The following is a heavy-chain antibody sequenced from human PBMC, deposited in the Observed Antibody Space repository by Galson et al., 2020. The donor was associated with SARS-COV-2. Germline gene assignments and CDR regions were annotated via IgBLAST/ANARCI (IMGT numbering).Heavy chain of an antibody. J-gene: IGHJ4*02. CDR1: GDSISSSNCY. Sequence: SETLSLTCTVSGDSISSSNCYWGWIRQSPGKGLEWIGGIFISGFTAYNPSLKSRVTISVDTSENQFSLNLNSVTAADTAVYYCAKLGQRGTTWELPHFWGQGTLVIVSS. CDR2: IFISGFT. V-gene: IGHV4-39*01. CDR3: AKLGQRGTTWELPHF. D-gene: IGHD1-26*01.